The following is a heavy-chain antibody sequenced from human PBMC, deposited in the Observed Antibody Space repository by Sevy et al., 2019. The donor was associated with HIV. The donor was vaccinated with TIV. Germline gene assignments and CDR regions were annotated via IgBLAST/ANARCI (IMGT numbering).Heavy chain of an antibody. CDR1: GFNFRIYA. Sequence: GGSLRLSCAASGFNFRIYAMHWVRQAPGKGLEWVAVISYDGSDKFYAESVKGRFTISRDNSKNMVFLQLNSLRGDDTAVYYCATGRQGATYGYWGQGNPVTVSS. CDR2: ISYDGSDK. CDR3: ATGRQGATYGY. J-gene: IGHJ4*02. V-gene: IGHV3-30*03. D-gene: IGHD1-26*01.